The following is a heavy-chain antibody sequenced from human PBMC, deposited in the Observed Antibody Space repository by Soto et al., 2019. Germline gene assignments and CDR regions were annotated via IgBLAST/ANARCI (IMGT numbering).Heavy chain of an antibody. Sequence: GGSLRLSCGASGFTFISYGMHWVRQAPGKGLEWVAVISYDGSNKYYADSVKGRFTISRDNSKNTLYLQMNSLRAEDTAVYYCAKDRVRYDFWSGYYNGAYGMDVWGQGTTVTVSS. D-gene: IGHD3-3*01. J-gene: IGHJ6*02. CDR2: ISYDGSNK. V-gene: IGHV3-30*18. CDR3: AKDRVRYDFWSGYYNGAYGMDV. CDR1: GFTFISYG.